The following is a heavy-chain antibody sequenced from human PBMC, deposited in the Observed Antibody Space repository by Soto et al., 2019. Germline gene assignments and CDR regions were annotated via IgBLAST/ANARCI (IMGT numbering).Heavy chain of an antibody. V-gene: IGHV1-8*01. D-gene: IGHD3-22*01. CDR1: GYTLTSYD. CDR2: MNPNSGNT. CDR3: ARYYYDSSGYYYDCFDP. Sequence: GASVKVSCKASGYTLTSYDINWVRQATGQGLEWMGWMNPNSGNTGYAQKFQGRVTMTRNTSISTAYMELSSLRSEDTAVYYCARYYYDSSGYYYDCFDPWGQGTLVTVSS. J-gene: IGHJ5*02.